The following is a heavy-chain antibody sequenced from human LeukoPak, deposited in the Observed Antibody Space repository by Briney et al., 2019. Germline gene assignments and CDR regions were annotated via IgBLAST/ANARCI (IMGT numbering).Heavy chain of an antibody. D-gene: IGHD3-3*01. J-gene: IGHJ6*02. Sequence: GSLRLSCTASGFTFGDYAMSWVRQAPGKGLEWVGFIRSKAYGGTTEYAASVKGRFTISRDDSKSIAYLQMNSLKTEDTAVYYYTRGGAITIFGVVMSDYYYYYGMDVWGQGTTVTVSS. CDR1: GFTFGDYA. CDR2: IRSKAYGGTT. V-gene: IGHV3-49*04. CDR3: TRGGAITIFGVVMSDYYYYYGMDV.